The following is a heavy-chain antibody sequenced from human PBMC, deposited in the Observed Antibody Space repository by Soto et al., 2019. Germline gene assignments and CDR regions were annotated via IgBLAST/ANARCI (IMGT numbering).Heavy chain of an antibody. V-gene: IGHV3-23*01. CDR3: AKEGYPPFFES. CDR1: GFTFSNYP. J-gene: IGHJ4*02. CDR2: ISGSGDKT. Sequence: HPGGSLRLSSAASGFTFSNYPMSWVRQAPGKGPEWVSAISGSGDKTYYVDSVKGRFTISRDNSKNTVSLQMNSLRADDTAFYYCAKEGYPPFFESWGQGTLVTVSS. D-gene: IGHD5-18*01.